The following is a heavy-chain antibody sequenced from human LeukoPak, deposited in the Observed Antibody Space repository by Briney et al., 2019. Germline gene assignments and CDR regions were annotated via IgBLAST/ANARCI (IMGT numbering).Heavy chain of an antibody. CDR3: ARDRGWGLRFLGY. Sequence: PGGSLRLSCAASGFTFSSYWMTWVRQAPGKGLEWVANIKQDGSEKYYVDSVKGRFTISRDNAKNSLYLQMDSLRAEDTAMYFCARDRGWGLRFLGYWGQGTLVTVSS. D-gene: IGHD4-17*01. CDR1: GFTFSSYW. V-gene: IGHV3-7*01. J-gene: IGHJ4*02. CDR2: IKQDGSEK.